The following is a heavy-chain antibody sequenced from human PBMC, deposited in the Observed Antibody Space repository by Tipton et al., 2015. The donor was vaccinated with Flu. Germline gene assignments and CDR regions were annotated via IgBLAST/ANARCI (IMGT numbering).Heavy chain of an antibody. CDR2: IYHSGST. D-gene: IGHD4-17*01. CDR1: GGSINNALYY. CDR3: ARSTTVTADLDH. Sequence: LRLSCTVSGGSINNALYYWSWVRHLPGKGLEWIGYIYHSGSTFYNPSLKSRATISIDTSQNQFSLNLSSLTPADTAVYYCARSTTVTADLDHWGQGTLVTVSS. J-gene: IGHJ4*02. V-gene: IGHV4-31*02.